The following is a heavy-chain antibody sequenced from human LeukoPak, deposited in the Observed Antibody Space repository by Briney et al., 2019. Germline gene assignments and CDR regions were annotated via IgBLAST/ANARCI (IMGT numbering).Heavy chain of an antibody. J-gene: IGHJ4*02. D-gene: IGHD5-18*01. CDR1: GYTFTSYY. CDR3: ARGPTWIQLWLQFDY. CDR2: INPSGGNT. Sequence: ASVKVSCKASGYTFTSYYMHWVRQAPGQGLEWMGIINPSGGNTSYAQKFQGRVTMTRDASTSTVYMELSSLRSEDTAVYYCARGPTWIQLWLQFDYWGQGTLVTVSS. V-gene: IGHV1-46*01.